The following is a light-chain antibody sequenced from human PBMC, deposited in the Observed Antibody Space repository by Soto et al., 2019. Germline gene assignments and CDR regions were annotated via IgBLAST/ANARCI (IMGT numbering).Light chain of an antibody. J-gene: IGLJ1*01. CDR1: SSDVGRHNA. Sequence: QSALTQPASVSGSPGQSITISCSGTSSDVGRHNAVSWYQQHPGKVPQLMIYNVNIRPSGISDRVSASKSGNMASLTISGLQAEDEADYYCSSYRVGGSYVFGTGTQLTVL. CDR2: NVN. CDR3: SSYRVGGSYV. V-gene: IGLV2-14*03.